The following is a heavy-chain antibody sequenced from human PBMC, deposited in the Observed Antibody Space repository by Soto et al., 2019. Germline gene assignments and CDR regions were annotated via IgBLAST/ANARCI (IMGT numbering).Heavy chain of an antibody. Sequence: QVQLQESGPGLVKPSQTLSLTCTVSGGSISSGDYYWSWIRQPPGKGLEWIGYIYYSGSTYYNPSLNCRFTLSVDTSKNQCSLKLSSVTAADTAVYYCARALYSSFPRYYYYGMDVWGQGTTVTVSS. CDR2: IYYSGST. D-gene: IGHD4-4*01. CDR1: GGSISSGDYY. J-gene: IGHJ6*02. CDR3: ARALYSSFPRYYYYGMDV. V-gene: IGHV4-30-4*01.